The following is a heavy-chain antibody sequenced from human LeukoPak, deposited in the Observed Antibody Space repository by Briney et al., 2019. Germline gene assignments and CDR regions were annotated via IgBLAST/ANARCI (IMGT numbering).Heavy chain of an antibody. V-gene: IGHV4-59*01. Sequence: SETLSLTCTVSGGSISNYYWGWILQPPGKGLEWIGWSYHRGSITYNSSLKSRVAISVDTSKNQFSLKLNSVTAADTAVYYCTRDRELGHWGQGALVTVSS. CDR2: SYHRGSI. D-gene: IGHD1-7*01. CDR3: TRDRELGH. J-gene: IGHJ4*02. CDR1: GGSISNYY.